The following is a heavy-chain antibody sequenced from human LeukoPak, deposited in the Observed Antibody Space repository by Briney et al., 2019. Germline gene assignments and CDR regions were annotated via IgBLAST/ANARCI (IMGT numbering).Heavy chain of an antibody. Sequence: SVKVSCKASGGTFSSYAISWVRQAPGQGLEWMGGIIPIFGTANYAQKFQGRVTITTDESTSTAYMELSSLRSEDTAVYYCARGHNRGSSWHETDAFDIWGQGTLVTVSS. CDR1: GGTFSSYA. J-gene: IGHJ3*02. D-gene: IGHD6-13*01. CDR3: ARGHNRGSSWHETDAFDI. V-gene: IGHV1-69*05. CDR2: IIPIFGTA.